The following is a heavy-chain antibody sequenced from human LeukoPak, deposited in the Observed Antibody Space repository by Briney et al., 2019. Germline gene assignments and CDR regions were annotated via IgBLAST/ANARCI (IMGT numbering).Heavy chain of an antibody. Sequence: GGSLRLSCAASGFTFSSYAMHWVRQAPGKGLEYVSAISSNGGSTYYANSVKGRFTISRDNAKNSLYLQMNSLRAEDTAVYYCARRKVVVAATGAFDIWGQGTMVTVSS. CDR1: GFTFSSYA. V-gene: IGHV3-64*01. CDR3: ARRKVVVAATGAFDI. J-gene: IGHJ3*02. D-gene: IGHD2-15*01. CDR2: ISSNGGST.